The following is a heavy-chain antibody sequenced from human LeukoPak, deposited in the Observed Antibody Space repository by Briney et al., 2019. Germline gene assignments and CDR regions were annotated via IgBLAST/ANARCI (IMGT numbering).Heavy chain of an antibody. D-gene: IGHD6-13*01. CDR2: IYYSGST. V-gene: IGHV4-39*07. Sequence: SETLSLTCTVSGGSISSSSYYWGWIRQPPGKGLEWIGSIYYSGSTYYNPSLKSRVTISVDTSKNQFSLKLSSVTAADTAVYYCARDGYSSSSYYFDYWGQGTLVTVSS. J-gene: IGHJ4*02. CDR1: GGSISSSSYY. CDR3: ARDGYSSSSYYFDY.